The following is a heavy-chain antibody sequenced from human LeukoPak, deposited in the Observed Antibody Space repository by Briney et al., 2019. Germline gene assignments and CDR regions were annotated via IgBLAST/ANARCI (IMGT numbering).Heavy chain of an antibody. D-gene: IGHD2-2*01. J-gene: IGHJ4*02. Sequence: GGSLRLSCAASGFTFSSYGMHWVRQAPGKGLEWVAVILYGGSNKYYADSVKGRFTISRDNSENTLYLQMNSLRTEDTAVYYCARRSSASWYYFDYWGQGTLVTVSS. CDR3: ARRSSASWYYFDY. CDR2: ILYGGSNK. V-gene: IGHV3-30*19. CDR1: GFTFSSYG.